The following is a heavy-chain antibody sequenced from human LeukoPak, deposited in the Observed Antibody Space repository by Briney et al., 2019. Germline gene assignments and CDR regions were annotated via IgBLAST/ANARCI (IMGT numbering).Heavy chain of an antibody. CDR3: ARGVGSGWWDY. Sequence: PSETLSLTCTVSGGSVSGGGYYWNWIRQHPGEGLEWIGFTSYSEGTYYNPSLMSRITISVDRSQNQFSLKMRDVTAADTAVYYCARGVGSGWWDYWGQGTLVTVSS. D-gene: IGHD6-19*01. CDR2: TSYSEGT. CDR1: GGSVSGGGYY. V-gene: IGHV4-31*03. J-gene: IGHJ4*02.